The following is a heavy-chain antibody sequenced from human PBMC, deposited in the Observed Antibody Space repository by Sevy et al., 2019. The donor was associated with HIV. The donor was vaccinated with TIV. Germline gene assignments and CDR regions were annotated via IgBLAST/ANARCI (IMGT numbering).Heavy chain of an antibody. Sequence: ASVKVSCKASGYTFGDYYVHWVRQAPGQGLEWMGWINPKNGDSRHAQTFQGRITLTRDTSINAAYMELSRLRSDDTAVYYCARDQDCWSGCYVDNWGQGTLVTVSS. CDR2: INPKNGDS. CDR1: GYTFGDYY. CDR3: ARDQDCWSGCYVDN. D-gene: IGHD3-3*01. J-gene: IGHJ4*02. V-gene: IGHV1-2*02.